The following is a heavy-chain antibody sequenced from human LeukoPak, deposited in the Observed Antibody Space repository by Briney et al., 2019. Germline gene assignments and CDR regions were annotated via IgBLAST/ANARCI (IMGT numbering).Heavy chain of an antibody. V-gene: IGHV3-21*01. D-gene: IGHD3-3*01. Sequence: PGGSLRLSCAASGFTFSSYSMNWVRQAPGKGLEWVSSISSSSSYIYYADSVKGRFTISRDNAKNSLYLQMNSLRAEDTAVYYCAMSYYDFWSGEKPQGAFDIWGQATMVTVSS. CDR1: GFTFSSYS. CDR2: ISSSSSYI. J-gene: IGHJ3*02. CDR3: AMSYYDFWSGEKPQGAFDI.